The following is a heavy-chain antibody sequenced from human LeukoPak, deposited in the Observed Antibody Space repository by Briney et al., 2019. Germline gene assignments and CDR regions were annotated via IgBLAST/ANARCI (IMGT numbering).Heavy chain of an antibody. J-gene: IGHJ4*02. Sequence: GGSLRLSXAASGFTFSSYWMHWVRQAPGKGLVWVSRINSDGSSTSHADSVKGRFTISRDNAKNTLYLQMNSLRAEDTAVYYCAREHAYGDRKAGDYWGQGTLVTVSS. D-gene: IGHD4-17*01. CDR3: AREHAYGDRKAGDY. CDR2: INSDGSST. CDR1: GFTFSSYW. V-gene: IGHV3-74*01.